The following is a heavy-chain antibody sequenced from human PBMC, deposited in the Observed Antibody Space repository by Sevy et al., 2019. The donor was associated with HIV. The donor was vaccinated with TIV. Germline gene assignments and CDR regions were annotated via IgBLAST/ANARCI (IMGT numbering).Heavy chain of an antibody. J-gene: IGHJ6*02. V-gene: IGHV1-2*02. CDR3: ARSRYCSSTSCYPPYYYYGMDV. CDR1: GYTFTGYY. CDR2: INPNSGGT. Sequence: ASVKVSCKASGYTFTGYYMHWVRQAPGQGLEWMGWINPNSGGTNYAQKLQGRVTMTRDTSISTAYMELSRLRSDDTAVYYCARSRYCSSTSCYPPYYYYGMDVWGQGTTVTVSS. D-gene: IGHD2-2*01.